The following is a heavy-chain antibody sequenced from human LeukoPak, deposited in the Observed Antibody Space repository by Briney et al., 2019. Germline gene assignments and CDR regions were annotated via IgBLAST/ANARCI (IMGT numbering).Heavy chain of an antibody. J-gene: IGHJ5*02. CDR2: ISGGGGST. D-gene: IGHD1-14*01. CDR1: GFTFSSYE. V-gene: IGHV3-23*01. CDR3: AKGSGINHYHWIDP. Sequence: PGGSLRLSCAASGFTFSSYEMNWVRQAPGKGLEWVSGISGGGGSTYYADSVKGRFTISRDNSKNTPYLQLDSLRAEDTALYYCAKGSGINHYHWIDPWGQGTLVTVSS.